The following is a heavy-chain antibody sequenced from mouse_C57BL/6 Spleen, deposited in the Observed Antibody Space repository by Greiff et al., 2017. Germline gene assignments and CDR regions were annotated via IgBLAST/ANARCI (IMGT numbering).Heavy chain of an antibody. V-gene: IGHV1-26*01. CDR2: INPNNGGT. Sequence: EVKVVESGPELVKPGASVKISCKASGYTFTDYYMNWVKQSHGKSLEWIGDINPNNGGTSYNQKFKGKATLTVDKSSSTAYMELRSLTSEDSAVYYCARAGYGNHFDYWGQGTTLTVSS. D-gene: IGHD2-10*02. CDR3: ARAGYGNHFDY. J-gene: IGHJ2*01. CDR1: GYTFTDYY.